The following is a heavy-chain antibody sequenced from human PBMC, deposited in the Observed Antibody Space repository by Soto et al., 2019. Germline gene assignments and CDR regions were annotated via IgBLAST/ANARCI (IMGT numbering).Heavy chain of an antibody. CDR2: IKTKSDSAAT. CDR1: GFSFSDAW. D-gene: IGHD1-7*01. V-gene: IGHV3-15*07. CDR3: TTYLQNRQYTLNFY. Sequence: EVQLAVSGGGFVKPGGSLRLSCAVSGFSFSDAWLNWVRQAPGKGLEWVGRIKTKSDSAATDYAAPVKGRFIISRYDSKSTRFRQLNSLQAEDTAVYYCTTYLQNRQYTLNFYWGQGTLVTFSS. J-gene: IGHJ4*02.